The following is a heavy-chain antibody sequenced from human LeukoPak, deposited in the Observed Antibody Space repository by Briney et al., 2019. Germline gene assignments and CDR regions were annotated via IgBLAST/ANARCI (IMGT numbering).Heavy chain of an antibody. D-gene: IGHD6-13*01. CDR1: GVSIHDFY. CDR3: ARAPYSSSWMYFDS. CDR2: IHSGST. Sequence: SETLSLTCTVSGVSIHDFYWSWIRQPPGKGLEWIGYIHSGSTNYNPSLQSRVTISVDMSKNQFSVTLSSVTAADTAMYYCARAPYSSSWMYFDSWGQGALVTVSS. J-gene: IGHJ4*02. V-gene: IGHV4-59*01.